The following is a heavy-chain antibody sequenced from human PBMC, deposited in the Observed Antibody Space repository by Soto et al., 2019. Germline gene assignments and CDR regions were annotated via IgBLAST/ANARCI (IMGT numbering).Heavy chain of an antibody. CDR3: ARVNLGYCTSTSCLVYYYYGMDV. CDR2: TYYRSRWYN. Sequence: SPTLSLPCAISGDSVSGNSVAWSWIRQSPSRGLEWLGRTYYRSRWYNDYGVSVKSRITINPDTSKNQFSLQLNSVTPEDTAVYFCARVNLGYCTSTSCLVYYYYGMDVWGQGTTVTVSS. J-gene: IGHJ6*02. CDR1: GDSVSGNSVA. D-gene: IGHD2-2*01. V-gene: IGHV6-1*01.